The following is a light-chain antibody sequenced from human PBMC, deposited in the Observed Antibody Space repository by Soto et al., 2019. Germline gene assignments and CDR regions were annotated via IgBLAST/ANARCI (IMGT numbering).Light chain of an antibody. Sequence: VMTQSPHIKRVTPGEPASISCRPRQRLLHSNGYNYLDWYLQKPGQSPQLLIYLGSNRATGVPDRVRGSRLGTDFNLKISRVEAEDVGVYYCMQALQSPLTFGQGTRLEIK. CDR2: LGS. V-gene: IGKV2-28*01. J-gene: IGKJ5*01. CDR1: QRLLHSNGYNY. CDR3: MQALQSPLT.